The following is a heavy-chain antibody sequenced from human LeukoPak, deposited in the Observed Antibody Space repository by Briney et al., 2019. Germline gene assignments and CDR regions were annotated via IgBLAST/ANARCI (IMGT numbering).Heavy chain of an antibody. J-gene: IGHJ4*02. CDR2: ISSSSSYI. D-gene: IGHD4-17*01. V-gene: IGHV3-21*01. CDR1: GFTFSSYS. CDR3: ARVGNGDYSDY. Sequence: GGSLRLSCAASGFTFSSYSMNWVRQAPGKGLEWVSSISSSSSYIYCADSVKGRFTISRDNAKNSLYLQMNSLRAEDTAVYYCARVGNGDYSDYWGQGTLVTVSS.